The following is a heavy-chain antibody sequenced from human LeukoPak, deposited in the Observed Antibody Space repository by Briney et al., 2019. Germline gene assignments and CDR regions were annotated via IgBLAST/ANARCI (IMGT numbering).Heavy chain of an antibody. CDR2: INSDGSST. V-gene: IGHV3-74*01. CDR1: GFTFSSYW. Sequence: PGGSLRLSCAASGFTFSSYWMHWVRQAPGKGLVWVSRINSDGSSTSYATSVRGRFTISGDNAKNTLYLQMNSLRAEDTAVYYCARHITQLDGGFYYYYGMDIWGQGTTVTVSS. D-gene: IGHD3-10*01. J-gene: IGHJ6*02. CDR3: ARHITQLDGGFYYYYGMDI.